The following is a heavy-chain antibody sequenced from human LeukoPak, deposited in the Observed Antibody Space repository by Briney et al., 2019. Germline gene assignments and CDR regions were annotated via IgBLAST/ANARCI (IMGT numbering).Heavy chain of an antibody. V-gene: IGHV3-23*01. CDR3: APRTDYYGSGSYLPGY. J-gene: IGHJ4*02. CDR2: ISGSGGST. D-gene: IGHD3-10*01. Sequence: PGGSLRLSCAASGFTFSSYGMSWVRQAPGKGLEWVSAISGSGGSTYYADSVKGRFTISRDNSKNTLYLQMNSLRAEDTAVYYCAPRTDYYGSGSYLPGYWGQGTLVTVSS. CDR1: GFTFSSYG.